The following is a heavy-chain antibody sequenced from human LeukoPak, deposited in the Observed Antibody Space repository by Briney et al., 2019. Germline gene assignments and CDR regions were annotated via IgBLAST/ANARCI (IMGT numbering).Heavy chain of an antibody. V-gene: IGHV3-30*18. J-gene: IGHJ6*02. CDR3: AKVPYKGYSSGWYEGNYYYGMDV. CDR1: GFTFSSYG. CDR2: ISYDGSNK. Sequence: HPGGSLRLSCAASGFTFSSYGMHWVRQAPGKGLEWVAVISYDGSNKYYADSVKGRFTISRDNSKNTLYLQMNSLRAEDTAVYYCAKVPYKGYSSGWYEGNYYYGMDVWGQGTTVTVSS. D-gene: IGHD6-19*01.